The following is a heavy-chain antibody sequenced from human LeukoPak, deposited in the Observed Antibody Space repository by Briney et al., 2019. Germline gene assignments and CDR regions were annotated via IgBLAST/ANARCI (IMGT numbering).Heavy chain of an antibody. Sequence: SETLSLTCAVYGGSFSGYYWSWIRQPPGKGLEWIGEINHSGSTNYNPSLKSRVTISVDTSKNQFSLKLSSVTAADTAVYYCAGHPTSTKTQCSDYWGQGTLVTVSS. J-gene: IGHJ4*02. D-gene: IGHD6-19*01. CDR3: AGHPTSTKTQCSDY. CDR1: GGSFSGYY. V-gene: IGHV4-34*01. CDR2: INHSGST.